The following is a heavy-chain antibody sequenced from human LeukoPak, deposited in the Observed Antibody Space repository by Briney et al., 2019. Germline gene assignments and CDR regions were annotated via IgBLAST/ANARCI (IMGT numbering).Heavy chain of an antibody. Sequence: SETLSLTCTVSGGSISSYYCSWIRQPPGKGLEWIGYIYYSGSTNYNPSLKSRVTISVDTSKNQFSLKLSSVTAADTAVYYCARIITFGGVIVIPVPDAFDIWGQGTMVTVSS. CDR2: IYYSGST. CDR3: ARIITFGGVIVIPVPDAFDI. D-gene: IGHD3-16*02. V-gene: IGHV4-59*12. CDR1: GGSISSYY. J-gene: IGHJ3*02.